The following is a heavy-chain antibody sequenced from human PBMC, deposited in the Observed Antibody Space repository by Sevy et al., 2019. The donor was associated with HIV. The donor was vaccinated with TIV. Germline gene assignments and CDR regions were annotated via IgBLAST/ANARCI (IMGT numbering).Heavy chain of an antibody. Sequence: ASVKVSCKASGYTFTSYGNSWVRQAPGQGLEWMGWISAYNGNTNYAQKLQGRVTMTTDTFTSTAYMELRSLRSDDTAVYYCARHHVVGASSHPDFDYWGQGTLVTVSS. D-gene: IGHD2-15*01. J-gene: IGHJ4*02. V-gene: IGHV1-18*04. CDR3: ARHHVVGASSHPDFDY. CDR2: ISAYNGNT. CDR1: GYTFTSYG.